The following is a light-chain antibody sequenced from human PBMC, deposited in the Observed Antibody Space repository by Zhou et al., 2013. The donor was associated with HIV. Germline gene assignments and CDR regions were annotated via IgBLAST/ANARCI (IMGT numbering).Light chain of an antibody. CDR2: AAS. CDR3: QQYYTIPRT. V-gene: IGKV1-NL1*01. J-gene: IGKJ1*01. Sequence: DIQMTQSPSSLSASVGDRVTITCRASQGISKSLAWYQQKPGKAPKLLLFAASRLQSGVPSRFSSSGSGTDYTLTISSLQPEDFATYYCQQYYTIPRTFGQGTEGGNQT. CDR1: QGISKS.